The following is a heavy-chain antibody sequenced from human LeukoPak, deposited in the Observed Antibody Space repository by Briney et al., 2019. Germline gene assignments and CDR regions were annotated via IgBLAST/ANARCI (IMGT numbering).Heavy chain of an antibody. J-gene: IGHJ4*02. CDR3: ARGKTAILDY. Sequence: SETLSLTCTVSGGSVSSSNYYWSWIRQPPGKGLEWIGYIYYSGSTNYNPSLKSRVTISVDTSKNQFSLKLSSVTAADTAVYYCARGKTAILDYWGQGTLVTVSS. CDR1: GGSVSSSNYY. V-gene: IGHV4-61*01. CDR2: IYYSGST. D-gene: IGHD5-18*01.